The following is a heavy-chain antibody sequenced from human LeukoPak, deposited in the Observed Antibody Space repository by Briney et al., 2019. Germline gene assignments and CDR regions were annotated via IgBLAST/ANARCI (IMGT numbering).Heavy chain of an antibody. D-gene: IGHD3-3*01. J-gene: IGHJ4*02. Sequence: GGSLRLCCAASGFTFSSYSMNWVRQAARKGLEWVSSISSSSSYIYYAASVKGRFTISRDNAKNSLYLQMNSLRAEDTAVYYCASPTNFWSGWGQGTLVTVSS. CDR2: ISSSSSYI. CDR1: GFTFSSYS. CDR3: ASPTNFWSG. V-gene: IGHV3-21*01.